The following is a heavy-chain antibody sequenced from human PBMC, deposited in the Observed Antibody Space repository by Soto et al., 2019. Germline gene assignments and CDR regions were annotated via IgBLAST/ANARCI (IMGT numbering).Heavy chain of an antibody. CDR3: ARGGXXXXXXSCYKERYNWFDP. CDR2: IIPIFGTA. J-gene: IGHJ5*02. CDR1: GGTFSSYA. Sequence: QVQLVQSGAEVKKPGSSVKVSCKASGGTFSSYAISWVRQAPGQGLEWMGGIIPIFGTANYAQKFQGRVTITADESTSTAYMELSSLRSEDTAVYYCARGGXXXXXXSCYKERYNWFDPWGQGTLVTVSS. V-gene: IGHV1-69*01. D-gene: IGHD2-2*02.